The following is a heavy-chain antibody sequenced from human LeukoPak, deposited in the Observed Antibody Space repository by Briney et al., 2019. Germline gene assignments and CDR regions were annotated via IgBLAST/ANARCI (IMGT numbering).Heavy chain of an antibody. V-gene: IGHV3-48*01. CDR2: ISSSSSTI. D-gene: IGHD3-3*01. Sequence: PGRSLRLSCAASGFTFSSYSMNWVRQAPGKGLEWVSYISSSSSTIYYADSVKGRFTISRDNAKNSLYMQMNSVRGEDTAMYYXXXXXXXXXFWSGLLGVDAFDIWGQGTMVTVSS. CDR3: XXXXXXXXFWSGLLGVDAFDI. J-gene: IGHJ3*02. CDR1: GFTFSSYS.